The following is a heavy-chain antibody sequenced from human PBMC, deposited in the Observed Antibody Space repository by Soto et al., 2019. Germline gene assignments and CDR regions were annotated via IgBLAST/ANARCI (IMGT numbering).Heavy chain of an antibody. CDR3: ARSQSYGDFIDYFDY. CDR2: IWYDGSNK. J-gene: IGHJ4*02. Sequence: GGSLRLSCAASGFTFSSYGMHWVRQAPGKGLEWVAVIWYDGSNKYYSDSVKGRFTISRDNSKNTLYLQMNSLRAEDTAVYYCARSQSYGDFIDYFDYWGQGTLVTVSS. V-gene: IGHV3-33*01. CDR1: GFTFSSYG. D-gene: IGHD4-17*01.